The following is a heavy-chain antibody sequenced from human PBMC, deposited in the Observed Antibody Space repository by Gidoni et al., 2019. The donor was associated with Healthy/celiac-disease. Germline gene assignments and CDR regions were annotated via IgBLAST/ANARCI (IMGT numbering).Heavy chain of an antibody. CDR2: INHSGST. CDR1: GGSFSGYY. J-gene: IGHJ4*02. V-gene: IGHV4-34*01. CDR3: ARGRGYSYGGFDY. D-gene: IGHD5-18*01. Sequence: QVQLQQWCAGLLKPSETLSLTCAVYGGSFSGYYWSWIRQPPGKGREWIGEINHSGSTNYNPSLKSRVTISVDTSKNQFSLKLSSVTAADTAVYYCARGRGYSYGGFDYWGQGTLVTVSS.